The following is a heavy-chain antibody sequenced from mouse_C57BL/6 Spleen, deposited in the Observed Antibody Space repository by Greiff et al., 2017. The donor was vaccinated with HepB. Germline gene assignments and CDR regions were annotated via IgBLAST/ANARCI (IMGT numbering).Heavy chain of an antibody. D-gene: IGHD4-1*01. CDR2: IDPETGGT. CDR3: TRGGLGRGYFDY. J-gene: IGHJ2*01. Sequence: VQLQQSGAELVRPGASVTLSCKASGYTFTDYEMHWVKQTPVHGLEWIGAIDPETGGTAYNQKFKGKAILTADKSSSTAYMELRSLTSEDSAVYYCTRGGLGRGYFDYWGQGTTLTVSS. V-gene: IGHV1-15*01. CDR1: GYTFTDYE.